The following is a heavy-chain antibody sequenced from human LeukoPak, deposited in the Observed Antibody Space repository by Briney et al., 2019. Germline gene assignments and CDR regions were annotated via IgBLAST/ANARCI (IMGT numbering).Heavy chain of an antibody. D-gene: IGHD6-25*01. J-gene: IGHJ4*02. CDR2: IYSSGST. Sequence: SETLSLTCNVSGGSIRGYYWSWIRQPPGKGLEWIGYIYSSGSTNYNPSLKSRVTMSVDTSKNQFSLKVSSVTAADTAVYYCASSRLAAGAIDYWGQGTPVTVSS. CDR1: GGSIRGYY. V-gene: IGHV4-59*01. CDR3: ASSRLAAGAIDY.